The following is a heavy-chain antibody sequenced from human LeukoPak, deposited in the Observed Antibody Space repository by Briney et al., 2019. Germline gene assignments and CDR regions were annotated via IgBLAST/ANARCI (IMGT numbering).Heavy chain of an antibody. J-gene: IGHJ4*02. Sequence: SVKVSCKASGGTFSSYAISWVRRAPGQGLEWMGGIIPIFGTANYAQKFQGRVTITADESTSTAYMELSSLRSEDTAVYYCARAATVVTPSYYFDYWGQGTLVTVSS. D-gene: IGHD4-23*01. CDR3: ARAATVVTPSYYFDY. V-gene: IGHV1-69*13. CDR2: IIPIFGTA. CDR1: GGTFSSYA.